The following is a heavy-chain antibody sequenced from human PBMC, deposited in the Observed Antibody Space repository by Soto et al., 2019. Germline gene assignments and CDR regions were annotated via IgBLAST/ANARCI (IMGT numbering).Heavy chain of an antibody. CDR3: ATMGGSGGSRHIDY. D-gene: IGHD2-15*01. Sequence: SETLCLTCTVSGGSLSSSSYYWGWIRQPPGKGLEWIGSIYYSGSTYYNPSLKSRVTISVDTSKNQFSLKLSSVTAADTAMYYCATMGGSGGSRHIDYWGQGTLVTVSS. J-gene: IGHJ4*02. CDR2: IYYSGST. CDR1: GGSLSSSSYY. V-gene: IGHV4-39*01.